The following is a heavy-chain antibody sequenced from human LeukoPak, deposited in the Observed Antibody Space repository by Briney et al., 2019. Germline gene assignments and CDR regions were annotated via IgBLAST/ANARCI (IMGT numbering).Heavy chain of an antibody. Sequence: ASVKVSCKASGYTFTGYYMHWVRQAPGQGLEWMGIINPSGGSTSYAQKFQGRVTMTRDMSTSTVYMELSSLRSEDTAVYYCARVNYYDSSGYYASNDAFDIWGQGTMVTVSS. V-gene: IGHV1-46*01. J-gene: IGHJ3*02. CDR2: INPSGGST. D-gene: IGHD3-22*01. CDR3: ARVNYYDSSGYYASNDAFDI. CDR1: GYTFTGYY.